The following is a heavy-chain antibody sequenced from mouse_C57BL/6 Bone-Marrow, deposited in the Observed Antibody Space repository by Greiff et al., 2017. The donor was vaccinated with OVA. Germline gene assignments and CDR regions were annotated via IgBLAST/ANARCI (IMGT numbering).Heavy chain of an antibody. CDR3: TADSNYVRFAY. CDR2: IRLKSDNYAT. Sequence: EVQVVESGGGLVQPGGSMKLSCVASGFTFSNYWMNWVRQSPEKGLEWVAQIRLKSDNYATHYAESVKGRFTISRDDSKSSVYLQMNNLRAEDTGIYYCTADSNYVRFAYWGQGTLVTVSA. V-gene: IGHV6-3*01. J-gene: IGHJ3*01. CDR1: GFTFSNYW. D-gene: IGHD2-5*01.